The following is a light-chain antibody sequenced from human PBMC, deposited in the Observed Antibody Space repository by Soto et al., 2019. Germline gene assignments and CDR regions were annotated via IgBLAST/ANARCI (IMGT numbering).Light chain of an antibody. CDR3: QQSYSSRGA. V-gene: IGKV1-39*01. Sequence: DIQMTQSPSSLSASVGDRVTITCRASQTITSYLNWYQHKPGKAPKLLIYAASRLQSGVPSRFSGSGSGTDFTLTISSLQPEDFATYYCQQSYSSRGAFGQGTKVEIK. CDR2: AAS. J-gene: IGKJ1*01. CDR1: QTITSY.